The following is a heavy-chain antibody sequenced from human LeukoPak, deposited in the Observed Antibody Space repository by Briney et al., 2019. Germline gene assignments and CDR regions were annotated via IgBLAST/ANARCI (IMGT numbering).Heavy chain of an antibody. CDR3: ARPGSSGWSIEY. Sequence: GESLQISCKGSGYRFTNYGIGWVRQMPGKGLGWMGIIYPADSDTRYSPSFQGQVTISADKSISTAYLRWSSLKASDTAMYYCARPGSSGWSIEYWGQGTMVTVSS. D-gene: IGHD6-19*01. CDR1: GYRFTNYG. J-gene: IGHJ4*02. CDR2: IYPADSDT. V-gene: IGHV5-51*01.